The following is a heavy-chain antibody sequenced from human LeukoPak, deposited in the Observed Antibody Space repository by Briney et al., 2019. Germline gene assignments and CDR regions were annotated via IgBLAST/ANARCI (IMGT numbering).Heavy chain of an antibody. CDR1: GGSINSYY. D-gene: IGHD3-10*01. J-gene: IGHJ4*02. CDR2: IYDSGST. Sequence: SETLSLTCTVSGGSINSYYWSWIRQPPGKGLEWIGYIYDSGSTNYNPSLKSRVTISVDTSKNQFSLKLSSVTAADTAVYYCARDVVTYYYGSGSYLFDYWGQGTLVTVSS. CDR3: ARDVVTYYYGSGSYLFDY. V-gene: IGHV4-59*01.